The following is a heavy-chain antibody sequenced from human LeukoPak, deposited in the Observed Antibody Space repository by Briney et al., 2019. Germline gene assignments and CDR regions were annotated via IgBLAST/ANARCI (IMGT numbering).Heavy chain of an antibody. CDR3: ARGGSEMDY. CDR2: IKQDGSER. D-gene: IGHD3-10*01. CDR1: GFTLSNYW. Sequence: QAGGSLRLSCAASGFTLSNYWMTWVPKAPGKCLEWVANIKQDGSERNYVDSVKGRFTISRDNAKNSLYVQMNSLKVEDTAVYYCARGGSEMDYWGQGTLVTVSS. J-gene: IGHJ4*02. V-gene: IGHV3-7*01.